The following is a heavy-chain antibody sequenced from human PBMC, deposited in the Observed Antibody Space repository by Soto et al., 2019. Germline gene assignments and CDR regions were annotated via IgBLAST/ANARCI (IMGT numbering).Heavy chain of an antibody. Sequence: PGGSLRLSCAASGFTFSSYGMHWVRQAPGKGLEWVAVIWYDGSNKYYADSVKGRFTISRDNAKNSLYLQMNSLRAEDTAVYYCARVRSGFFWDVFGMDVWGQGTTVTVSS. V-gene: IGHV3-33*01. D-gene: IGHD6-19*01. CDR2: IWYDGSNK. CDR1: GFTFSSYG. CDR3: ARVRSGFFWDVFGMDV. J-gene: IGHJ6*02.